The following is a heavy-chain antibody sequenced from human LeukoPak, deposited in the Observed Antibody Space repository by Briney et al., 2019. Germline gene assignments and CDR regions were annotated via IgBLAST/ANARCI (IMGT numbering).Heavy chain of an antibody. J-gene: IGHJ4*02. CDR2: IYTSGST. CDR1: GGSISSGSYY. D-gene: IGHD3-10*01. Sequence: SETLSLTCTVSGGSISSGSYYWSWIRQPAGKGLEWIGRIYTSGSTNYNPSLKSRVTISVDTSKNQFSLKLSSVTAADTAVYYCARPSTTVRGAIYFDYWGQGTLVTVSS. CDR3: ARPSTTVRGAIYFDY. V-gene: IGHV4-61*02.